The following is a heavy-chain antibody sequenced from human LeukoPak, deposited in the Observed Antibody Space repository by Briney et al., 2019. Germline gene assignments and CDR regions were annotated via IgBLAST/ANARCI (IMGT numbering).Heavy chain of an antibody. CDR2: ISSRRSYT. D-gene: IGHD4-17*01. CDR1: GFTVSDYY. V-gene: IGHV3-11*06. CDR3: ANTLDYGDYRVGY. Sequence: GGSLRLSCAASGFTVSDYYMSWIRQAPGKGLEWVSYISSRRSYTNYADSVKGRFTISRDNAKNSLYLQMNSLRAEDTAVYYCANTLDYGDYRVGYWGQGTLVTVSS. J-gene: IGHJ4*02.